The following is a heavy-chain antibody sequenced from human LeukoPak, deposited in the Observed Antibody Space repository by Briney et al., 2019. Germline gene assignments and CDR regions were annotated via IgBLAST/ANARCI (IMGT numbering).Heavy chain of an antibody. CDR3: Y. V-gene: IGHV1-69*13. CDR1: GYTLTELS. Sequence: SVKVSCKVSGYTLTELSMHWVRQAPGKGLEWMGGIIPIFGTANYAQKFQGRVTITADESTSTAYMELSSLRSEDTAVYSDYWGQGTLVTVSS. J-gene: IGHJ4*02. CDR2: IIPIFGTA.